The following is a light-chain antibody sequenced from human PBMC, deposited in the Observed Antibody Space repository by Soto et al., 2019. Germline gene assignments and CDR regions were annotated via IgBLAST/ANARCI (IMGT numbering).Light chain of an antibody. J-gene: IGLJ2*01. Sequence: QAVVTQPPSVSGAPGQTVTISCTGSSSNIGAGYDVHWYQQLPGTAPRLLIYGNTNRPSGVPDRFSGSKSATSASLAITGLQTEDEADYYCQSYDNSLSGPVVLGGGTKLTVL. V-gene: IGLV1-40*01. CDR1: SSNIGAGYD. CDR2: GNT. CDR3: QSYDNSLSGPVV.